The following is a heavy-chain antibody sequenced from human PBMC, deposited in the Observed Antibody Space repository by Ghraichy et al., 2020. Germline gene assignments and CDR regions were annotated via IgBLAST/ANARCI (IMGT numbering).Heavy chain of an antibody. J-gene: IGHJ2*01. CDR1: GFSFNIYV. Sequence: GGSLRLSCAASGFSFNIYVMHWVRQAPGKGLEWVALIRSDGSKEDYADSVNGRFTISRDNSKNTVYLQMDSLRLDDTAVYYCAKVSSGYDSWYLDVWGRGTLVTVSS. CDR2: IRSDGSKE. V-gene: IGHV3-30*02. CDR3: AKVSSGYDSWYLDV. D-gene: IGHD6-25*01.